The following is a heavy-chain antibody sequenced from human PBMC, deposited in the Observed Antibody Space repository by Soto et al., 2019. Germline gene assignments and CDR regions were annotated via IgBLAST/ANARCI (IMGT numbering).Heavy chain of an antibody. Sequence: PGGSLRLSCAASGFTFSSYAMHWVRQAPGKGLEWVAVISYDGSNKYYADSVKGRFTISRDNSKNTLYLQMNSLRAEDTAVYYCARGGGGYSYGPEYYYYYGMDVWGQGTTVTVSS. CDR1: GFTFSSYA. J-gene: IGHJ6*02. CDR2: ISYDGSNK. D-gene: IGHD5-18*01. V-gene: IGHV3-30-3*01. CDR3: ARGGGGYSYGPEYYYYYGMDV.